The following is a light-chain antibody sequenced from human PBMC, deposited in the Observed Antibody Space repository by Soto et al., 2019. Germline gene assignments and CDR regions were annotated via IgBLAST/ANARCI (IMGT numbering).Light chain of an antibody. CDR2: GAS. CDR1: QSVSSN. J-gene: IGKJ5*01. CDR3: QQYNNWPPIT. Sequence: ELAMTQYQATLSVSPGAMATLSCRASQSVSSNLAWYQQKPGQAPRLLIYGASTRATGIPARFSGSGSGTEFTLTISSLKPEDFAVYYCQQYNNWPPITFGQGTRLEIK. V-gene: IGKV3-15*01.